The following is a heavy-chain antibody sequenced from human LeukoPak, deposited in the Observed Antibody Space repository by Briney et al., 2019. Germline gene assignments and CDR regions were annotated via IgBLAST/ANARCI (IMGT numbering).Heavy chain of an antibody. Sequence: ASVKVSCKASGYTFTSYGITWVRQAPGQGLEWMGWISAYNGNTNYAQKFQGRVTMTSDTSTSTAYMELRSLRSDDTAIYYCARDSSSKSLRSNYWGQGTLVNVSS. D-gene: IGHD6-6*01. J-gene: IGHJ4*02. CDR3: ARDSSSKSLRSNY. V-gene: IGHV1-18*01. CDR2: ISAYNGNT. CDR1: GYTFTSYG.